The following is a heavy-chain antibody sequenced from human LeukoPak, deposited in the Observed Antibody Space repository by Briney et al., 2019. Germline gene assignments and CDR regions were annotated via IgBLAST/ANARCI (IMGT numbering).Heavy chain of an antibody. Sequence: GGSLRLSCAASGFTFSTYAMSWVRQAPGKGLQWVSTMSGNAGSIYYADSVKGRFTISRDNSKNTLYLQMNSLRTEDTAIYYCAKDQGRGTYSFDYWGQGTLVTVSS. CDR3: AKDQGRGTYSFDY. J-gene: IGHJ4*02. CDR1: GFTFSTYA. D-gene: IGHD1-26*01. CDR2: MSGNAGSI. V-gene: IGHV3-23*01.